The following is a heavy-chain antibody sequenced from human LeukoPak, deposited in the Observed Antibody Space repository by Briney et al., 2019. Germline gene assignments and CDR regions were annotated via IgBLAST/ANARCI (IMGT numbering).Heavy chain of an antibody. Sequence: GGSLRLSCAASGFTFSSYWMHWVRQAPGKGLVWVSRINSDGSSTSYADSVKGRLTISRDNAKNTLYLQMNSLRAEDTAVYYCAREPRYYGSGTGFDYWGQGTLVTVSS. J-gene: IGHJ4*02. V-gene: IGHV3-74*01. CDR1: GFTFSSYW. D-gene: IGHD3-10*01. CDR3: AREPRYYGSGTGFDY. CDR2: INSDGSST.